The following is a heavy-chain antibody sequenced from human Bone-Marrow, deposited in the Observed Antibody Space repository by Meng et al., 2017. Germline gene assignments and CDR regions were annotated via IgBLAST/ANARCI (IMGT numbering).Heavy chain of an antibody. J-gene: IGHJ4*02. D-gene: IGHD4-23*01. CDR2: IRGKSDGGRT. CDR1: GFTLSNAW. V-gene: IGHV3-15*01. CDR3: TTDNFEGLRWCY. Sequence: GESLKISCAASGFTLSNAWMSWVRQAPGKGLEWVGRIRGKSDGGRTDYTAPVKGRFTMSRDDSTNTLYLQMNSLKTEDTAVYYCTTDNFEGLRWCYWGQGTLVTVSS.